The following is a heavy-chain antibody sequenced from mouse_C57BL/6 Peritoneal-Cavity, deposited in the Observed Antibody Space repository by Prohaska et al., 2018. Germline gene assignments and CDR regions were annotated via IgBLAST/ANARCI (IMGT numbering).Heavy chain of an antibody. J-gene: IGHJ2*01. CDR3: TRGFIQMYYFDY. Sequence: LEWVAYISSGGDYIYYADTVKGRFTNSRDNARNTLYLQMSSLKSEDTAMYYCTRGFIQMYYFDYWGQGTTLTVSS. CDR2: ISSGGDYI. D-gene: IGHD1-1*01. V-gene: IGHV5-9-1*02.